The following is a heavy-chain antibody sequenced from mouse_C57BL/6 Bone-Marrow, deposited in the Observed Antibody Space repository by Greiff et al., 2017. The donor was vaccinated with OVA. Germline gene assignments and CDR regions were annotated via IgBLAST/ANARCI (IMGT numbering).Heavy chain of an antibody. J-gene: IGHJ1*03. CDR2: IRSKSNNYAT. CDR3: VRRARLFDV. CDR1: GFSFNTYA. Sequence: EVQLVESGGGLVQPKGSLKLSCAASGFSFNTYAMNWVRQAPGKGLEWVARIRSKSNNYATHYADSVKDRFTISRDDSESMLYLQMNNLKTEDTAMYDCVRRARLFDVGGTGTTVTVSS. V-gene: IGHV10-1*01. D-gene: IGHD1-2*01.